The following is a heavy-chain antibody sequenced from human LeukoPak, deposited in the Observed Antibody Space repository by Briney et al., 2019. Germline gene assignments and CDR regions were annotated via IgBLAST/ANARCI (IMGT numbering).Heavy chain of an antibody. CDR3: ARFWSGSSRDFDY. CDR2: IKQDGSEK. Sequence: GGSLRLSCAASGFTFSSYWMSWVRQAPRKGLECVANIKQDGSEKYYVDYVKGRFTISRDNAKNSLYLQMNSLRAEDTAVYYCARFWSGSSRDFDYWGQGTLVTVSS. D-gene: IGHD3-3*01. V-gene: IGHV3-7*01. J-gene: IGHJ4*02. CDR1: GFTFSSYW.